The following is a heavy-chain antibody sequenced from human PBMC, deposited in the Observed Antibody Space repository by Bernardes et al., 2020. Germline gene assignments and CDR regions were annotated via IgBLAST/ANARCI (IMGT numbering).Heavy chain of an antibody. V-gene: IGHV3-33*01. CDR1: GFTFSSYG. J-gene: IGHJ2*01. Sequence: GSLRLSCAASGFTFSSYGMHWVRQAPGKGLEWVAVIWYDGSNKYYADSVKGRFTIPRDNSKNTLYLQMNSLRAEDTAVYYCARDRAAAANYWYFDLWGRGTLVTVSS. CDR3: ARDRAAAANYWYFDL. D-gene: IGHD6-13*01. CDR2: IWYDGSNK.